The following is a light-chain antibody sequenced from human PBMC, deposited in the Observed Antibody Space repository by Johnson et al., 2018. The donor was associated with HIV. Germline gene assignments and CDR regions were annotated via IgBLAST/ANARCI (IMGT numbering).Light chain of an antibody. CDR3: GTWDSSLIAFNYA. V-gene: IGLV1-51*01. CDR1: SSNIGNNY. CDR2: DNN. J-gene: IGLJ1*01. Sequence: QAVLTQPPSVSAAPGQKVTISCSGSSSNIGNNYVSWYQHLPGTAPKLLIYDNNKRPSGIPDRFSGSKSGTSATLGITGLQTGDEADYYCGTWDSSLIAFNYAFGTGTKVTVL.